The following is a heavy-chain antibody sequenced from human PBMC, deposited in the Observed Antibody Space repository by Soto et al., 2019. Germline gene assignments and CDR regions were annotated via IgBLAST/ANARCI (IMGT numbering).Heavy chain of an antibody. J-gene: IGHJ4*02. CDR1: GFTFSIYS. CDR3: ARGGGIAAPRPPGY. D-gene: IGHD6-13*01. Sequence: EVQLVESGGGLVKPGGSLRLSCAASGFTFSIYSMNWVRQAPGKGLEWVSSISSSSSSYIYYADSVKGRFTISRDNAKNSLYLQMNSLRAEDTAVYYCARGGGIAAPRPPGYWGQGTLVTVSS. CDR2: ISSSSSSYI. V-gene: IGHV3-21*01.